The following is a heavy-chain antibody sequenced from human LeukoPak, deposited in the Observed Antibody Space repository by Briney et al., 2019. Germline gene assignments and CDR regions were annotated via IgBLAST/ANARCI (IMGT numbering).Heavy chain of an antibody. CDR2: ISSSSSTI. J-gene: IGHJ4*02. V-gene: IGHV3-48*01. CDR1: GFTFSSYS. CDR3: ARGVYSSSSGAFDY. D-gene: IGHD6-6*01. Sequence: PGGSLRLSCAASGFTFSSYSMNWVRQAPGKGLEWVSYISSSSSTIYYADSVEGRFTISRDNAKNSLYLQMNSLRAEDTAVYYCARGVYSSSSGAFDYWGQGTLVTVSS.